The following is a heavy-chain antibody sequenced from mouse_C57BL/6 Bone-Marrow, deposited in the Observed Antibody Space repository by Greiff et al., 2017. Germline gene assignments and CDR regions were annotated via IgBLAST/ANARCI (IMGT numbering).Heavy chain of an antibody. CDR3: ARDYYYGSADY. V-gene: IGHV5-4*01. D-gene: IGHD1-1*01. CDR2: ISDGGSYT. J-gene: IGHJ2*01. Sequence: EVQVVESGGGLVKPGGSLKLSCAASGFTFSSYAMSWVRQTPEKRLEWVATISDGGSYTYYPDNVKGRFTISRDNAKNNLYLQMSHLKSEDTAMYYCARDYYYGSADYWGQGTTLTVSS. CDR1: GFTFSSYA.